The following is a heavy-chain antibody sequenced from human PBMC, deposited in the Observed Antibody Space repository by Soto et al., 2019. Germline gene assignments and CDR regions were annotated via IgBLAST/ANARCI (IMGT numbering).Heavy chain of an antibody. J-gene: IGHJ5*02. CDR1: GFTFSSYG. Sequence: GGSLRLSCAASGFTFSSYGMHWVRQAPGKGLEWVAVIWYDGSNKYYADSVKGRFTISRDNSKNTLYLQMNSLRAEDTAVYYCAGDYEQWLVLSYWFDPWGQGTLVTVSS. V-gene: IGHV3-33*01. CDR3: AGDYEQWLVLSYWFDP. D-gene: IGHD6-19*01. CDR2: IWYDGSNK.